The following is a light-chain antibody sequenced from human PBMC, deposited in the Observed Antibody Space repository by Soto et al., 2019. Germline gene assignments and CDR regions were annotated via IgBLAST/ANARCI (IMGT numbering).Light chain of an antibody. CDR1: QSVSSN. V-gene: IGKV3-15*01. CDR2: AAS. J-gene: IGKJ1*01. CDR3: QQYNNWPRT. Sequence: ETVMTQSPATLSVSPGERVTLSCRASQSVSSNLAWYQQKPGQAPRLLMYAASTRATGIPARFSGSGSGTEFTLTISSLQSEDFAVYYCQQYNNWPRTFGQGTKVEIK.